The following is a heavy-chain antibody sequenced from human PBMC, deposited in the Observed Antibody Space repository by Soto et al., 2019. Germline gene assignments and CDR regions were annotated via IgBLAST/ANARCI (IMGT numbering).Heavy chain of an antibody. J-gene: IGHJ6*02. D-gene: IGHD5-18*01. CDR1: GYTFYSHS. CDR3: ARCIQGDYYYGMDV. V-gene: IGHV1-18*01. CDR2: INADYGNT. Sequence: QAQLVQSGAEVKKPGASVKVSCKASGYTFYSHSISWVRQAPGQGLEWMGRINADYGNTQYAQKFRGRVTMTTDTSTTTVYMERTKLRSDDTAVYYCARCIQGDYYYGMDVWGQGTTVTVSS.